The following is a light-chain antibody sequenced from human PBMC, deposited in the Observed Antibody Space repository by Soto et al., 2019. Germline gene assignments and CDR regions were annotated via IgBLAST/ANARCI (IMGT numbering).Light chain of an antibody. CDR2: DVS. CDR1: SSDVGGYNY. V-gene: IGLV2-11*01. Sequence: QSALTQPRSVSGSPGQSVTSSCTGTSSDVGGYNYVSWYQEQPGKAPKLMIYDVSKRPSGVPDRFSGSKSGNTASLTISGLQAEDEADYYCCSYAGSYSYVFGTGTQLTVL. CDR3: CSYAGSYSYV. J-gene: IGLJ1*01.